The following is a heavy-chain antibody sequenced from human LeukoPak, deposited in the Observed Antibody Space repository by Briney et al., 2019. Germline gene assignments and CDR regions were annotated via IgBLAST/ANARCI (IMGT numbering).Heavy chain of an antibody. V-gene: IGHV3-30-3*01. Sequence: PGGSLRLSCAASGFTFSSYAMHWVRQAPGKGLEWVAVISYDGSNKYYADSVKGRFTISRDNAKNSLYLQMNSLRAEDTAVYYCARGRSVPHWGQGTLVTVSS. J-gene: IGHJ4*02. CDR1: GFTFSSYA. CDR3: ARGRSVPH. CDR2: ISYDGSNK.